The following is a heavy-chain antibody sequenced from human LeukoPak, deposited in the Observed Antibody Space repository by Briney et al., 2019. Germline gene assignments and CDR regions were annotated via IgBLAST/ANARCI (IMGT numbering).Heavy chain of an antibody. D-gene: IGHD3-10*01. V-gene: IGHV3-21*01. J-gene: IGHJ4*02. CDR1: GFTFSSYS. CDR2: ISSSSSYI. Sequence: GGSLRLSCAASGFTFSSYSMNWVRQAPGKGLEWVSSISSSSSYIYYADSVKGRFTISRDNGKNSLYLQMNSLRAEDTAVYYCARDTTYRGGFDYWGQGTLLTVPS. CDR3: ARDTTYRGGFDY.